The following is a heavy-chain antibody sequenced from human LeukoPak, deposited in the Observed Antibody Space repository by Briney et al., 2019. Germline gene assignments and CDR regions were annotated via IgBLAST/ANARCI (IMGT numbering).Heavy chain of an antibody. V-gene: IGHV1-3*01. CDR1: GYTFTSYA. J-gene: IGHJ4*02. D-gene: IGHD3-10*01. CDR2: INAGNGYT. Sequence: ASVKVSCKASGYTFTSYAMHWVRQAPGQRLEWMGWINAGNGYTQYSQKFQGRVTMTEDTSTDTAYMELSSLRSEDTAVYYCATGFGERFIVYWGQGTLVTVSS. CDR3: ATGFGERFIVY.